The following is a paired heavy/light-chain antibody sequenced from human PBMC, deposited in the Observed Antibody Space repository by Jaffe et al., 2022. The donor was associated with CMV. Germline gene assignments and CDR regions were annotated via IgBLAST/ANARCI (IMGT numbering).Light chain of an antibody. J-gene: IGKJ4*01. CDR3: QQYYTTPQT. V-gene: IGKV1-NL1*01. CDR1: QGIRNS. Sequence: DIQMIQSPSSLSASVGDRVTITCRASQGIRNSLAWYQQKPGKAPKLLLYAASRLESGVPSRFSGSGSGTDYTLTINSLQPEDFATYYCQQYYTTPQTFGGGTKVEIK. CDR2: AAS.
Heavy chain of an antibody. J-gene: IGHJ6*03. CDR1: GFSLSTREMC. CDR3: ARIRGVDYYMDV. V-gene: IGHV2-70*15. Sequence: QVTLRESGPVLLKPTQTLTLTCSFSGFSLSTREMCVSWIRQPPGKALEWLARIDWDDDKYYSTSLKTRLTISKDTSKSQVVLTMTNMDPVDTATYYCARIRGVDYYMDVWGKGTPVTVSS. D-gene: IGHD2-15*01. CDR2: IDWDDDK.